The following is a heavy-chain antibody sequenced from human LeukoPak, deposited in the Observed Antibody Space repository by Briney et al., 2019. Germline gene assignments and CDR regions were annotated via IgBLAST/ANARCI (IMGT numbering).Heavy chain of an antibody. D-gene: IGHD2/OR15-2a*01. V-gene: IGHV3-21*01. CDR1: GFTFSSYS. J-gene: IGHJ6*02. Sequence: GGSLRLSCAASGFTFSSYSMNWVRQAPGKGLEWVSSISSSSYIYYADSVKGRFTISRDNAKNSLYLQMNSLRAEDTAVYYCARGGESYGMDVWGQGTTVTVSS. CDR2: ISSSSYI. CDR3: ARGGESYGMDV.